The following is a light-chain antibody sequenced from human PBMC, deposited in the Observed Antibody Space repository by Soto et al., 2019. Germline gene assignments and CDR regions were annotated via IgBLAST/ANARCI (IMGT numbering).Light chain of an antibody. Sequence: QSVLTQPPSVSGAPGQRLTISGTGSSSNIGAGYDVHWYQQLPGTAPKLLIYGNSNRPSGVPDRFSGSKSGTSASLAITGLQAEDEADYYCQSYDSSLSGVVFGGGTKVTVL. CDR1: SSNIGAGYD. V-gene: IGLV1-40*01. CDR3: QSYDSSLSGVV. CDR2: GNS. J-gene: IGLJ2*01.